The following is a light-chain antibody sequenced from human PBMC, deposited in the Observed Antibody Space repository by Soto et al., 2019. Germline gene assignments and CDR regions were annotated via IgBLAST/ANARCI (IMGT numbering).Light chain of an antibody. V-gene: IGLV2-14*01. CDR2: EVS. Sequence: QSVLTQPASVSGSPGQSITISCTGTSSDVGGYNYVSWYQQHPGKAPKLIIYEVSNRPSGVSNRFSGSKSGNTASLTISGLQAEDEADYYCSSYTSSSTLYVFGTGTKATVL. CDR1: SSDVGGYNY. CDR3: SSYTSSSTLYV. J-gene: IGLJ1*01.